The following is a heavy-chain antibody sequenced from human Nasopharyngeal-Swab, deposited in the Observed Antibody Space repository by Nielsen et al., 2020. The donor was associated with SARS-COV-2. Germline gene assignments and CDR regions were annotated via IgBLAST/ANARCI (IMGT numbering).Heavy chain of an antibody. V-gene: IGHV1-24*01. J-gene: IGHJ6*02. CDR2: FDPEDGET. CDR1: GYTLTELS. D-gene: IGHD3-10*01. Sequence: ASVKVSCKVSGYTLTELSMHWVRQAPGKGLEWMGGFDPEDGETIYAQKFQGRVTITADESTSTAYMELSSLRSEDTAVYYCARGEYGSGFYYYAMDVWGQGTTVTVSS. CDR3: ARGEYGSGFYYYAMDV.